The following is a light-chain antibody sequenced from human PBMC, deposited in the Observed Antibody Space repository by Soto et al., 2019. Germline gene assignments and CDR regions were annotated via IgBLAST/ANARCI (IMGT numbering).Light chain of an antibody. CDR3: QQRSNWPIT. Sequence: EIVLTQSPATLSLSPGESATLSCGATRSVSSYLAWYQQKPGQAPRLLIYDASSRPTDIPARFSGSGSGTDFTLTISSLEPEDFALYYCQQRSNWPITFGQGTRLENK. V-gene: IGKV3-11*01. J-gene: IGKJ5*01. CDR1: RSVSSY. CDR2: DAS.